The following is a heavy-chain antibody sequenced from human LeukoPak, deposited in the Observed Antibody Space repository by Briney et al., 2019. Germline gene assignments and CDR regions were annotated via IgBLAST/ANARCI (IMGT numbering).Heavy chain of an antibody. J-gene: IGHJ4*02. CDR3: ARASPGIAVAVAQL. V-gene: IGHV4-59*08. D-gene: IGHD6-19*01. Sequence: SETLSLTCTVSGGSISSYYWSWIRQPPGKGLEWIGYIYYSGSTNYNPSLKSRVTISVDTSKNQFSLKLSSVTAADTAVYYCARASPGIAVAVAQLWGQGTLVTVSS. CDR1: GGSISSYY. CDR2: IYYSGST.